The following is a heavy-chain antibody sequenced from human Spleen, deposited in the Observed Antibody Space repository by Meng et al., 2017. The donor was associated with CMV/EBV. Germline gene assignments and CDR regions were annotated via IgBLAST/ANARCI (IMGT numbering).Heavy chain of an antibody. Sequence: QVQLVACGGGVVQSGWSLRRSCAASGLTFSSYGMHWVRQAPGKGPEWVAFIRNDESDKYYGDSVKGRFTISRDTSKNTVDLQMNSLRTEDTAVYYCAKDDPVFLYWGQGTLVTVAS. J-gene: IGHJ4*02. V-gene: IGHV3-30*02. D-gene: IGHD2/OR15-2a*01. CDR3: AKDDPVFLY. CDR2: IRNDESDK. CDR1: GLTFSSYG.